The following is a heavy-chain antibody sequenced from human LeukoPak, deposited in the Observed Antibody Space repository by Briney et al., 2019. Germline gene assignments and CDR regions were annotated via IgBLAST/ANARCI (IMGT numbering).Heavy chain of an antibody. CDR3: AHGKVEVVPFDF. V-gene: IGHV2-5*02. CDR1: GFAPNTGGAH. CDR2: IYWDDDK. D-gene: IGHD1-1*01. J-gene: IGHJ5*01. Sequence: ESGPTLFQPPPTLTLSCTFSGFAPNTGGAHVAWIRQLPGKSLEWLAIIYWDDDKRYSPSLKHRLSITKDTSKNQVVLTVANMDHLDSGTYYCAHGKVEVVPFDFWGQGIPVTVSS.